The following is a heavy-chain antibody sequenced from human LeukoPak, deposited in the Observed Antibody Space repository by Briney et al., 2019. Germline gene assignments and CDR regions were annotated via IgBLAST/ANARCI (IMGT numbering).Heavy chain of an antibody. V-gene: IGHV1-69*05. J-gene: IGHJ5*02. Sequence: SVKVSCKASGGTFSSYAISWVRQAPGQGLEWMGRIIPIFGTANYAQKFQGRVTITTDEPTSTAYMELSSLRSEDTAVYYCASGKTNYDFWSGSPDNWFDPWGQGTLVTVSS. CDR2: IIPIFGTA. CDR1: GGTFSSYA. CDR3: ASGKTNYDFWSGSPDNWFDP. D-gene: IGHD3-3*01.